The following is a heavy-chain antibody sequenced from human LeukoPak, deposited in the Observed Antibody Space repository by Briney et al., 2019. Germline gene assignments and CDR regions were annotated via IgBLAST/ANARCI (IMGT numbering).Heavy chain of an antibody. CDR1: VGAFSGYY. V-gene: IGHV4-34*01. J-gene: IGHJ6*03. Sequence: SETLSLTCAVYVGAFSGYYWSWIRQPPGKGLEWIGEINHSGSTNYNSSLKSRVTISVDTSKNQFSLKLSSVTAADTAVYYCARGYYGSGSHCCHMDVWGKGTTITVS. D-gene: IGHD3-10*01. CDR2: INHSGST. CDR3: ARGYYGSGSHCCHMDV.